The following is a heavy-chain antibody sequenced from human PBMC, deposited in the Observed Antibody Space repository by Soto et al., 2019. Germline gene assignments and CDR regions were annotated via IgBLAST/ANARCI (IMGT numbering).Heavy chain of an antibody. V-gene: IGHV1-18*01. CDR2: ISAYSGNT. J-gene: IGHJ4*02. CDR1: GYTFTTYG. D-gene: IGHD3-10*01. CDR3: ARGRYGEY. Sequence: QVQLVQSGAEVKKPGASVKVSCKASGYTFTTYGISWVGQAPGQGLEWVGWISAYSGNTKYAQKLQGRVTVTTDTSTSTAYMEVRSRISDDPAVYYCARGRYGEYWGQGTLVTTSS.